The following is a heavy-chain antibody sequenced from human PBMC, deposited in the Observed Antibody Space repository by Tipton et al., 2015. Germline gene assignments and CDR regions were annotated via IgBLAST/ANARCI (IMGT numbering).Heavy chain of an antibody. Sequence: SLRLSCAASGFTFSSFSMNWVRQAPGKGLEWVSYVTDSVVSTFYADSVKGRFTASRNNGQNSMYLDMNSLRDEDSAVYYCAREGYGDRYGMDLWGQGTTVRVS. CDR3: AREGYGDRYGMDL. J-gene: IGHJ6*02. V-gene: IGHV3-48*02. CDR2: VTDSVVST. CDR1: GFTFSSFS. D-gene: IGHD4-17*01.